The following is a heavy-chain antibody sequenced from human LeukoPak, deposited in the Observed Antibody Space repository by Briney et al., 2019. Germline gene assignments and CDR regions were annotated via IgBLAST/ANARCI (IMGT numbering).Heavy chain of an antibody. J-gene: IGHJ5*02. CDR3: ARMAGVRVATYRGPNNWFDP. CDR2: INAGNGNT. Sequence: GASVKVSCKASGYTFTSYAMHWVRQAPGQRLEWMGWINAGNGNTKYSQKFRGRVTITRDTSASTAYMELSSLRSEDTAVYYCARMAGVRVATYRGPNNWFDPWGQGTLVTVSS. CDR1: GYTFTSYA. V-gene: IGHV1-3*01. D-gene: IGHD5-12*01.